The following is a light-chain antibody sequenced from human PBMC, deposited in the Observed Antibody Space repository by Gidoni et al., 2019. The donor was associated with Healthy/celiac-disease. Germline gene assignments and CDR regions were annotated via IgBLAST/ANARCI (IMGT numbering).Light chain of an antibody. CDR2: DAS. Sequence: DIQMTQSPASLSASVGDRVTITCQASQDISNYLNWYQQKPGKAPKLLIYDASNLETGVPSSFSGSGSGTDFNFTISSLQPEDIETYYCQQYDNLPTDFTFGPGTKVEIK. V-gene: IGKV1-33*01. J-gene: IGKJ3*01. CDR3: QQYDNLPTDFT. CDR1: QDISNY.